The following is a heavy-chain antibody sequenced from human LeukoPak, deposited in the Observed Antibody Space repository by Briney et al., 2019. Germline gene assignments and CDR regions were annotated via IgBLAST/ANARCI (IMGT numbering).Heavy chain of an antibody. Sequence: PGGSLRLSCAASGFTFSKAWMTWVRQAPGKGLEWVSYISSSSTIYYADSVKGRFTISRDNAKNSLYLQMNSLRDEDTAVYYCARYVDTTMLTWGQGTLVTVSS. CDR3: ARYVDTTMLT. CDR2: ISSSSTI. V-gene: IGHV3-69-1*02. D-gene: IGHD5-18*01. CDR1: GFTFSKAW. J-gene: IGHJ4*02.